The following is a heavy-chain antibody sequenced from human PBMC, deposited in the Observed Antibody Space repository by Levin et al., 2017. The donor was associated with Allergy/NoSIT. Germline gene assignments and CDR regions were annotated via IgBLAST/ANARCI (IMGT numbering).Heavy chain of an antibody. J-gene: IGHJ6*02. D-gene: IGHD5-18*01. CDR3: AKSYNTAMVTGYYYGMDV. CDR1: GFTFSSYA. V-gene: IGHV3-23*01. CDR2: ISGSGGST. Sequence: TGESLKISCAASGFTFSSYAMSWVRQAPGKGLEWVSAISGSGGSTYYADSVKGRFTISRDNSKNTLYLQMNSLRAEDTAVYYCAKSYNTAMVTGYYYGMDVWGQGTTVTVSS.